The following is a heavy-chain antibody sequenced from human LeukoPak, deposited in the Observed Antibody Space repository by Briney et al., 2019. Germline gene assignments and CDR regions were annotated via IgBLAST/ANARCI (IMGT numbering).Heavy chain of an antibody. V-gene: IGHV4-59*08. J-gene: IGHJ5*02. CDR2: IYYSGIT. CDR3: ARRMSPGGWFGP. D-gene: IGHD4-23*01. CDR1: GGAITAYY. Sequence: SETLPLTCTVSGGAITAYYWSWLRQPPGKGLEWIGYIYYSGITNYNPSLKSRVTMSVGTSKNHFYPKLSSVTAADTAVYFCARRMSPGGWFGPWGQGTLVTVSS.